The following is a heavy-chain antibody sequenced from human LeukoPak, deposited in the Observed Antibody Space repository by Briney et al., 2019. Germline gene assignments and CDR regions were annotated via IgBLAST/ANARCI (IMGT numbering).Heavy chain of an antibody. CDR2: VWYDGINK. CDR3: AKDQRWESPHYLDS. Sequence: GGSLRLSCAASGFSFSRYGMHWVRQAPGKGPEWVAVVWYDGINKYYADSVKGRFTISRDNSKNTLYVQMNSLRDEDTAVYYCAKDQRWESPHYLDSWGQGTLVTVSS. D-gene: IGHD1-26*01. J-gene: IGHJ4*02. CDR1: GFSFSRYG. V-gene: IGHV3-33*06.